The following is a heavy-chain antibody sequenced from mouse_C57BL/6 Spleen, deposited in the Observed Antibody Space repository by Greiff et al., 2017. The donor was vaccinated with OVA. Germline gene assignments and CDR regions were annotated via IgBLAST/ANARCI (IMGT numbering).Heavy chain of an antibody. V-gene: IGHV1-80*01. Sequence: QVQLQQSGAELVKPGASVKISCKASGYAFSSYWMNWVKQRPGKGLEWIGQIYPGDGDTNSNGKFKGKATLTADKSSSTAYMQLSSLTSDDSAVYFCARTGTDYAMDYWGQGTSVTVSS. J-gene: IGHJ4*01. CDR1: GYAFSSYW. CDR3: ARTGTDYAMDY. D-gene: IGHD4-1*01. CDR2: IYPGDGDT.